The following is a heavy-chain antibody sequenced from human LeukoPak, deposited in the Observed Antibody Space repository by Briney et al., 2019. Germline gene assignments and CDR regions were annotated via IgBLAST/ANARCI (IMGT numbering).Heavy chain of an antibody. CDR2: MYYTGST. V-gene: IGHV4-39*07. CDR3: ARGSGVLLWFGEN. Sequence: SETLSLTCTVSGGSISSSNYYWGWIRQPPGKGLEWIGSMYYTGSTYYNPSLKSRVTISVDTSKNQFSLKLSSVTAADTAVYYCARGSGVLLWFGENWGQGTLVTVSS. CDR1: GGSISSSNYY. J-gene: IGHJ4*02. D-gene: IGHD3-10*01.